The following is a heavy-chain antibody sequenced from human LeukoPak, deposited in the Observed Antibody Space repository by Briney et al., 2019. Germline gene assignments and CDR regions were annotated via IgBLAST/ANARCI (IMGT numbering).Heavy chain of an antibody. CDR2: INPNSGGT. V-gene: IGHV1-2*02. J-gene: IGHJ4*02. Sequence: VASVKVSCKASGYTFTGYYMHWVRQAPGQGLEWMGWINPNSGGTNYAQKFQGRVTMTRDTSISTAYMELSRLRSDDTAVYYCARVRYDILTLWDYWGQGTPVTVSS. CDR1: GYTFTGYY. CDR3: ARVRYDILTLWDY. D-gene: IGHD3-9*01.